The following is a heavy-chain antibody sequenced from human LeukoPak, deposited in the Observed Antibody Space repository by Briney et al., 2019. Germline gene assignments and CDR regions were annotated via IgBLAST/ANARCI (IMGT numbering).Heavy chain of an antibody. J-gene: IGHJ4*02. D-gene: IGHD6-25*01. CDR3: ASHVTAASRGFDY. CDR1: GGSISSYY. V-gene: IGHV4-59*08. CDR2: ILNIGST. Sequence: PSETLSLTCTVSGGSISSYYWSWIRQPPGKGLEWIGYILNIGSTNYNPSLKSRVTISLDTSKNQFSLKLSSVTAAGTAVYYCASHVTAASRGFDYWGQGTLVTVSS.